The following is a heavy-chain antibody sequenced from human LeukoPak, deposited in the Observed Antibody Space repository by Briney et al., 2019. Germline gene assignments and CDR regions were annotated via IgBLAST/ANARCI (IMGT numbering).Heavy chain of an antibody. CDR1: GYTFTSYD. Sequence: GASVKVSCKASGYTFTSYDINWVRQATGQGLEWMGWMNPNSGNTGYAQKFQGRVTMTRNTSISIAYMELSSLRSEDTAVYYCAGLGYCSGGSCSDAFDIWGQGTMVTVSS. V-gene: IGHV1-8*01. D-gene: IGHD2-15*01. J-gene: IGHJ3*02. CDR2: MNPNSGNT. CDR3: AGLGYCSGGSCSDAFDI.